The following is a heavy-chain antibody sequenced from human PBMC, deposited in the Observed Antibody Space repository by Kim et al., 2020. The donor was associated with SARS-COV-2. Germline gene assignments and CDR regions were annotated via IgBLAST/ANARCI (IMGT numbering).Heavy chain of an antibody. Sequence: GGSLRLSCAASGFTFSSYSMNWVRQAPGKGLEWVSYISSSSSTIYYADSVKGRFTISRDNAKNSLYLQMNSLRDEDTAVYYCAREVPYYYDSSGYSKDYWGQGTLVTVSS. CDR3: AREVPYYYDSSGYSKDY. D-gene: IGHD3-22*01. J-gene: IGHJ4*02. CDR1: GFTFSSYS. V-gene: IGHV3-48*02. CDR2: ISSSSSTI.